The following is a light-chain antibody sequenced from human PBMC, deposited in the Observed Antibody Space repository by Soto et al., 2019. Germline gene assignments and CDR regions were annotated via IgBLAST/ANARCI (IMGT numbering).Light chain of an antibody. J-gene: IGKJ5*01. CDR1: QSVASSY. Sequence: EIVLTQSPGTLSLSPGERATLSCRASQSVASSYLGWYQQKPGQAPRLLIYGASNRATGIPDRFSGSGSGTDFTLTISRLEPEDFAVYYCQQRSNWPPITFGQGTRLEIK. CDR2: GAS. V-gene: IGKV3D-20*02. CDR3: QQRSNWPPIT.